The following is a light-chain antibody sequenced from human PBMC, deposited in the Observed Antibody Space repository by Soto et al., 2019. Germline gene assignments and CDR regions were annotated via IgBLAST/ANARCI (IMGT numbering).Light chain of an antibody. J-gene: IGLJ2*01. CDR1: RSNIGSAH. CDR3: GTWDSSLSAV. V-gene: IGLV1-51*01. CDR2: DNN. Sequence: QSVLTQPPSASGAPGRRVTISCSGSRSNIGSAHVYWFQQLPATAPKLVIYDNNKRPSGIPDRFSGSKSGTSATLGITGLQTGDEADYYCGTWDSSLSAVFGGGTKLTVL.